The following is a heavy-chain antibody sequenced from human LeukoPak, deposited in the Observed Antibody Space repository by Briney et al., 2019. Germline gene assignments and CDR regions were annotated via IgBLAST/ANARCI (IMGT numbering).Heavy chain of an antibody. CDR1: GFTFDDYA. D-gene: IGHD1-26*01. J-gene: IGHJ4*02. CDR3: ARDREFDY. Sequence: GGSLRLSCAASGFTFDDYAMHWVRQAPGKGLEWVSGISWNSGSIGYADSVKGRFTISRDNAKNSLYLQMNSLRAEDTALYYCARDREFDYWGQGTLVTVSS. CDR2: ISWNSGSI. V-gene: IGHV3-9*01.